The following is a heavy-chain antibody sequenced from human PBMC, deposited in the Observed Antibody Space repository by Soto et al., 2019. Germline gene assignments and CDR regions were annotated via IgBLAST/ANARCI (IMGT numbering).Heavy chain of an antibody. CDR3: AHRRSGGDIYGYFAY. V-gene: IGHV2-5*02. Sequence: SGPTLVNPTQTLTLTCTFSGLSIITSGVGVGWIRQPPGKPLEWLALIYWDDDKRYSPPLRSRLTITKDTSRNQVVLTMSNMDPMDTATYYSAHRRSGGDIYGYFAYWGQGILVTVSS. D-gene: IGHD5-18*01. CDR1: GLSIITSGVG. J-gene: IGHJ4*02. CDR2: IYWDDDK.